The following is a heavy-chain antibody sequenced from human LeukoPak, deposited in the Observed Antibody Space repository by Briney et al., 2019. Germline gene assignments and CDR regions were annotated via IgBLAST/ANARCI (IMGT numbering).Heavy chain of an antibody. CDR3: ARTPTTMTTDAFDV. CDR2: IIPIFGTT. Sequence: ASVEVSCKASGGTFSNYAISWVRQAPGQGLEWMGRIIPIFGTTNYAQKFQGRVTIITDGSTSTAYVELSSLRSGDTAVYYCARTPTTMTTDAFDVWGQGTMVTVSS. J-gene: IGHJ3*01. D-gene: IGHD4-17*01. CDR1: GGTFSNYA. V-gene: IGHV1-69*05.